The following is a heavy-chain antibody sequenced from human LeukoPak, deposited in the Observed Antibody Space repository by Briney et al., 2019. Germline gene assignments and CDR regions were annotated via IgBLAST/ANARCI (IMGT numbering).Heavy chain of an antibody. Sequence: GGSLRLSCVVSGFTFRDFWMHWVRQAPGKGLVWVSRINSDGSGTTYADSVKGQFTISRDNAKNTLYLRMNGLRAEDTAVYYCAREPLKYFDSYYGLDVWGQGTTVTVSS. V-gene: IGHV3-74*01. CDR1: GFTFRDFW. D-gene: IGHD3-9*01. J-gene: IGHJ6*02. CDR2: INSDGSGT. CDR3: AREPLKYFDSYYGLDV.